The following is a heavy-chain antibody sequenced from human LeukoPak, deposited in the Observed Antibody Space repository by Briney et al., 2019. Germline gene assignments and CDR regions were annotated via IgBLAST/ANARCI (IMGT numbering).Heavy chain of an antibody. D-gene: IGHD6-13*01. J-gene: IGHJ3*02. CDR3: ARAKRGRIAAAGAFDI. CDR2: IYPGDSDT. Sequence: GESLKISCKGSGYSFTSYWIGWVRQMPGKGLEWMGIIYPGDSDTRYSPSFQGQVTISADKSISPAYLHWRSLKASDTAMYYCARAKRGRIAAAGAFDIWGQGTMVTVSS. CDR1: GYSFTSYW. V-gene: IGHV5-51*01.